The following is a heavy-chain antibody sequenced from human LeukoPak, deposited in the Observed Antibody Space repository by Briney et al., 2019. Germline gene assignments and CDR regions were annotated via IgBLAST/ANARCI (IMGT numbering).Heavy chain of an antibody. V-gene: IGHV4-39*07. D-gene: IGHD6-13*01. CDR3: ARGDSSSWYLPGFDY. CDR2: IYYSGST. Sequence: SETLSLTCTVSGGSISSSSYYWGWIRQPPGKGLEWIGSIYYSGSTYYNPSLKSRVTISVDTSKNQFSLKLSSVTAADTAVYYCARGDSSSWYLPGFDYWGQGTLVTVSS. CDR1: GGSISSSSYY. J-gene: IGHJ4*02.